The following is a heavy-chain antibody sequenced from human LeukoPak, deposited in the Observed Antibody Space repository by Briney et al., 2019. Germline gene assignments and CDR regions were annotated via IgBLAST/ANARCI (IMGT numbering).Heavy chain of an antibody. CDR3: ARGGGSFIVVVPAAPFDY. D-gene: IGHD2-2*01. Sequence: ASVKVSCKASGGTFSSYAISWVRQAPGQGLEWMGGIIPIFGTANYAQKFQGRVTITADESTSTAYIELSRLRSEDTAVYYCARGGGSFIVVVPAAPFDYWGQGTLVTVSS. CDR1: GGTFSSYA. V-gene: IGHV1-69*13. CDR2: IIPIFGTA. J-gene: IGHJ4*02.